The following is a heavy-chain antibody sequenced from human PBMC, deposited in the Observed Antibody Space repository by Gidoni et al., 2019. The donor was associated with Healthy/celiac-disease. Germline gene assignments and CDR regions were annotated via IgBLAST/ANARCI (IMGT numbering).Heavy chain of an antibody. J-gene: IGHJ2*01. CDR3: ARGSGVVAARHFDL. CDR1: GGHFRSYA. Sequence: QVQLAQSGAAVKKPGSSVTVSCKASGGHFRSYALSWVRQAPGQGLEWMGGLIPIFGTADYGQKFKGRVTITADDSTSTADMKLSSLRSEDTAVYYCARGSGVVAARHFDLWGRGTLVTVSS. V-gene: IGHV1-69*01. CDR2: LIPIFGTA. D-gene: IGHD2-15*01.